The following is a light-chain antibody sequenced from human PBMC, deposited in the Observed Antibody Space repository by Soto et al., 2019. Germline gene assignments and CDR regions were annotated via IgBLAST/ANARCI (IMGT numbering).Light chain of an antibody. V-gene: IGKV2-30*01. CDR1: QSLVYSDGNTY. Sequence: DVVMTQTPLSLPVTLGQPASLSCRSSQSLVYSDGNTYLNWFHQRPGQSTRRLIYKVSTRDSGVPDRISVSGSGTDFTLKISRVEAEDVVVYYCMQGRHGPRTFGQGTKVEIK. CDR2: KVS. J-gene: IGKJ1*01. CDR3: MQGRHGPRT.